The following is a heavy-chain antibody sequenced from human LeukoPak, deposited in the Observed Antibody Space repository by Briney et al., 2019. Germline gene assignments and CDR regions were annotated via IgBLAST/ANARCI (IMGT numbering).Heavy chain of an antibody. J-gene: IGHJ4*02. CDR3: AGGRYSSWFDY. V-gene: IGHV4-59*01. CDR1: GGSISSYY. D-gene: IGHD6-13*01. Sequence: SETLSLTCTVSGGSISSYYWSWLRQPPGKGLEWIGYIYYSGSTNYKPSLMSRVTISVYTSKNQFSLKLSSVTAADTAVYYCAGGRYSSWFDYWGQGTLVTVSS. CDR2: IYYSGST.